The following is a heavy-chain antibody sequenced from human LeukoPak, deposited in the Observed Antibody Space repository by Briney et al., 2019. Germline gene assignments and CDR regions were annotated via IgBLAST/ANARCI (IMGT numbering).Heavy chain of an antibody. D-gene: IGHD4-23*01. J-gene: IGHJ4*02. CDR1: GFTFSSYT. CDR2: ISSDSVTI. CDR3: ARDYGGSSPFDY. Sequence: GGSLRLSCAASGFTFSSYTMNWVRQAPGKGLEWVSSISSDSVTIYYADSVKGRFTISRDNAKNSLYLQMNSLRAEDTAVYYCARDYGGSSPFDYWGQGTLVTVSS. V-gene: IGHV3-48*04.